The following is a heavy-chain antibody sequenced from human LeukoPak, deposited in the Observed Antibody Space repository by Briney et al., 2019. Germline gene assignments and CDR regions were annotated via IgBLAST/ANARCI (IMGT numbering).Heavy chain of an antibody. CDR3: ARRIGYSSGHSAVYYFDY. V-gene: IGHV3-74*01. J-gene: IGHJ4*02. D-gene: IGHD6-19*01. CDR1: GLTFSTYW. CDR2: INSGGDDT. Sequence: GGSLRLACAASGLTFSTYWMHSVRHAPGKGLVWVSLINSGGDDTRYADSVKGRFTISRDNAKNTLYLQMNSLRAEDTAVYYCARRIGYSSGHSAVYYFDYWGQGTLVTVSS.